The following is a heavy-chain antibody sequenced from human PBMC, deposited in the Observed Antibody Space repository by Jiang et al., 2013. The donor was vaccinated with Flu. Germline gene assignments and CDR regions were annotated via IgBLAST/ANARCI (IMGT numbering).Heavy chain of an antibody. CDR1: GYSFTSYW. CDR2: IYPGDSDT. J-gene: IGHJ2*01. CDR3: ARFFEGMTLYDYVWGSYEGRYFDL. Sequence: KKPGESLKISCKGSGYSFTSYWIGWVRQMPGKGLEWMGIIYPGDSDTRYSPSFQGQVTISADKSISTAYLQWSSLKASDTAMYYCARFFEGMTLYDYVWGSYEGRYFDLWGRGTLVTVSS. D-gene: IGHD3-16*01. V-gene: IGHV5-51*01.